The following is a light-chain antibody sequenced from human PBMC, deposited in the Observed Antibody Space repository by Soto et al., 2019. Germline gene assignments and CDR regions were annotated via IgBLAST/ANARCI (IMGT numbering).Light chain of an antibody. Sequence: QAVVTQAPSLTVSPGGTVTLTCGSSTGAVTSGHYPYWFQQKPGQAPRTLIYDTSNKHSWTPARFSGSLLGGKAALTLSGAQPEDEADYYCLLYYSGARLVVFGGGTKLTVL. V-gene: IGLV7-46*01. J-gene: IGLJ2*01. CDR2: DTS. CDR3: LLYYSGARLVV. CDR1: TGAVTSGHY.